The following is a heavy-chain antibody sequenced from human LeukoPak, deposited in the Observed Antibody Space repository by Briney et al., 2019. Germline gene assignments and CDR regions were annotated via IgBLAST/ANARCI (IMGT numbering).Heavy chain of an antibody. D-gene: IGHD4-23*01. CDR3: ARGPGTVVTQSDFDY. CDR2: INPSGGST. Sequence: VASVTVSCKASGYTFTGYYMHWVRQAPGQGLEWMGIINPSGGSTSYAQKFQGRVTMTRDTSTSTVYMELSSLRSEDTAVYYCARGPGTVVTQSDFDYWGQGTLVTVSS. J-gene: IGHJ4*02. CDR1: GYTFTGYY. V-gene: IGHV1-46*01.